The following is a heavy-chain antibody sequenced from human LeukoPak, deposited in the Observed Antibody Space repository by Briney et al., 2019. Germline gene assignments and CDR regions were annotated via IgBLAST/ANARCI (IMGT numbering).Heavy chain of an antibody. D-gene: IGHD3-10*01. CDR2: IFTSGST. Sequence: SETLSLTCTVSGYSISGGYYWGWIRQPAGKGLEWIGRIFTSGSTEYNPSLKSRVTISVDTSKNQFSLKLSSVTAADTAVYYCAREGKITMVRGVIRYYYMDVWGKGTTVTISS. CDR3: AREGKITMVRGVIRYYYMDV. CDR1: GYSISGGYY. V-gene: IGHV4-38-2*02. J-gene: IGHJ6*03.